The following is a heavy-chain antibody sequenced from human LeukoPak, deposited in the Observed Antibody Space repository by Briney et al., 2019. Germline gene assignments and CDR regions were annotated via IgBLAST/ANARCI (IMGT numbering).Heavy chain of an antibody. V-gene: IGHV4-59*08. CDR3: ARHVGNTLYFLDY. CDR2: SSYSGST. J-gene: IGHJ4*02. D-gene: IGHD1/OR15-1a*01. Sequence: PSETLSLTCTVSGDSVSTYYWSWLRQPPGKRLEWIGHSSYSGSTKYNPSLNSRVTLSVDTSKNQLSLKLSSVTAADTAVYYCARHVGNTLYFLDYWGQGILVTVSS. CDR1: GDSVSTYY.